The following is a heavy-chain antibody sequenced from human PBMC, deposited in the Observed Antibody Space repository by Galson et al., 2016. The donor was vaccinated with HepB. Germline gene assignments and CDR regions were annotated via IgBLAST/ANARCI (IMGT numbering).Heavy chain of an antibody. CDR3: VAGKEYFQH. V-gene: IGHV3-30*03. J-gene: IGHJ1*01. D-gene: IGHD6-19*01. CDR1: GFSFRNYG. Sequence: SLRLSCAASGFSFRNYGMHWVRQAPSKGLDWVSAIPDDGTNKYYADSMKGRFTISRDNSKNTLSLQMNSLRAEDTAVYYCVAGKEYFQHWGQGTLVTVSS. CDR2: IPDDGTNK.